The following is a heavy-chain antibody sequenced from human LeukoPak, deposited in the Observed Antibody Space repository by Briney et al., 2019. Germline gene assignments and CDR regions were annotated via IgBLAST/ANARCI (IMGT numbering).Heavy chain of an antibody. CDR3: AKVARNYGIGYFDN. D-gene: IGHD1-7*01. CDR2: ISGSGTGT. V-gene: IGHV3-23*01. Sequence: PGGSLRLSCAASGFTFSIYAMTWVRQAPGKGLEWVSGISGSGTGTYSADSVKGRFTISRDNSKNTLYLQMNSLRAEDTAVYYCAKVARNYGIGYFDNWGQGTLVTVSS. J-gene: IGHJ4*02. CDR1: GFTFSIYA.